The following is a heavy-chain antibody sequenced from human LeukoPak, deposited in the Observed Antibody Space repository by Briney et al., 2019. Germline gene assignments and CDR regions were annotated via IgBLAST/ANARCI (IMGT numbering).Heavy chain of an antibody. CDR1: GYTFTSYG. CDR2: ISAYNGNT. J-gene: IGHJ4*02. D-gene: IGHD3-9*01. Sequence: ASVKVSCKASGYTFTSYGISWVRQAPGQGLEWMGWISAYNGNTNYAQKLQGRVTMTTDTSTSTAYMELRSLRSDDTAVYYCARDDSDILTYYFDYWGRGTLVTVSS. CDR3: ARDDSDILTYYFDY. V-gene: IGHV1-18*01.